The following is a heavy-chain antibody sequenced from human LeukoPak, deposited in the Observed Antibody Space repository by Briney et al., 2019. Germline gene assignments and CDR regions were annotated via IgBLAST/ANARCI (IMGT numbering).Heavy chain of an antibody. CDR1: GYTFTSYG. Sequence: GASVKVSCKASGYTFTSYGISWVRQAPGQGLEWMGWISAYNGNTNYAQKLQGRVTMTTDTSTSTAYMELRSLRSDDTAVYYCARAYSGGKGYYYYMDVWGKGTTVTVSS. CDR2: ISAYNGNT. J-gene: IGHJ6*03. CDR3: ARAYSGGKGYYYYMDV. V-gene: IGHV1-18*01. D-gene: IGHD2-21*01.